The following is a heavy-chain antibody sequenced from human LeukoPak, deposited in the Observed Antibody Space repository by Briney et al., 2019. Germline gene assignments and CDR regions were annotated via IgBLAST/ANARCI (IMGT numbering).Heavy chain of an antibody. D-gene: IGHD1/OR15-1a*01. Sequence: SETLSLTCTVSGGSISSYYWSWIRQPPGKGLEWIGYIYYSGSTNYNPSLKSRVTMSVDTSKNQFSLKLSSVTAADTAVYYCARVSPTWNIRGDDAFDIWGQGTMVTVSS. CDR2: IYYSGST. CDR3: ARVSPTWNIRGDDAFDI. V-gene: IGHV4-59*12. J-gene: IGHJ3*02. CDR1: GGSISSYY.